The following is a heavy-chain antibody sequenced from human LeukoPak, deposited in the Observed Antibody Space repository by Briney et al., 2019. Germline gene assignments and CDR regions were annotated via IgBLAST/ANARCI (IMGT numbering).Heavy chain of an antibody. Sequence: SETLSLTCTVSGGSISSYYWSWIRQPPGKGLEWIGYIYTSGSTNYNPSLKSRVTISVDTSKNQFSLKLSSVTAADTAVYYCARQGGRVDTATVRLSYMDVWGKGTTLTLSS. J-gene: IGHJ6*03. D-gene: IGHD5-18*01. CDR2: IYTSGST. CDR3: ARQGGRVDTATVRLSYMDV. V-gene: IGHV4-4*09. CDR1: GGSISSYY.